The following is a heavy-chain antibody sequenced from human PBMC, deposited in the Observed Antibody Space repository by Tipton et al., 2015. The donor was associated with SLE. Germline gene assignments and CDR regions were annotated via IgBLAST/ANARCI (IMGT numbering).Heavy chain of an antibody. D-gene: IGHD3-16*01. V-gene: IGHV4-59*01. Sequence: GLVKPSETLSLTCTVFGGSITNYHWSWIRQPPGKGLEWIGYIYYSGSTNYNPSLKSRVTISVDTSKNQLSLKLNSLTAADTAVYYCARDGGYWFFDLWGRGTLVTVSS. CDR1: GGSITNYH. CDR2: IYYSGST. J-gene: IGHJ2*01. CDR3: ARDGGYWFFDL.